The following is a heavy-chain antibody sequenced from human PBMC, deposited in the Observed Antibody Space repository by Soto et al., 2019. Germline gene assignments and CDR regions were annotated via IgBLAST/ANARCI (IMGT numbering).Heavy chain of an antibody. CDR1: GESFSGYS. D-gene: IGHD2-15*01. CDR3: ARGKTYCTGGSCYEHFDF. V-gene: IGHV4-34*01. CDR2: INHSGST. J-gene: IGHJ4*02. Sequence: PLETLSLTCAVYGESFSGYSWNWIRQPPGKGLEWIGKINHSGSTTYNPSLGKSRVTISVGTSKNQFSLKLSSVTAADAAVYYCARGKTYCTGGSCYEHFDFWGQGTLVTVSS.